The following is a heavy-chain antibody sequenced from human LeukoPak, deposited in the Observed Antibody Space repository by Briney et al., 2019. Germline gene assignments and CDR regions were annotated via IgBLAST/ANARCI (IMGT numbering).Heavy chain of an antibody. Sequence: ASVKVSCKASGYTFNSYDVNWVRQATGQGLEWMGWMNPNSGNTGYAQKFQGRVTMTRNTSISTAYMELSSLRSEDTAVYYCARVPLRDTMIVVVMRGYYYYYYMDVWGKGTTVTISS. CDR3: ARVPLRDTMIVVVMRGYYYYYYMDV. CDR1: GYTFNSYD. V-gene: IGHV1-8*01. CDR2: MNPNSGNT. D-gene: IGHD3-22*01. J-gene: IGHJ6*03.